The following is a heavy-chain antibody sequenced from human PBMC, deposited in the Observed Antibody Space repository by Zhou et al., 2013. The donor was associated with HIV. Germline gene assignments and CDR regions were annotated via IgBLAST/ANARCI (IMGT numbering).Heavy chain of an antibody. V-gene: IGHV1-2*02. Sequence: QVQLVQSGPEVKKPGASVKVSCQASGYTFTGYYVHWVRQAPGQGLEWMGWINPNTGGTKYAQRFQGRVTMTKDTSSSTAYMDLSRLKSDDTAVYYCARHHSGGWPFHAFDIWGQGTLVTVSS. CDR2: INPNTGGT. D-gene: IGHD5-12*01. J-gene: IGHJ3*02. CDR3: ARHHSGGWPFHAFDI. CDR1: GYTFTGYY.